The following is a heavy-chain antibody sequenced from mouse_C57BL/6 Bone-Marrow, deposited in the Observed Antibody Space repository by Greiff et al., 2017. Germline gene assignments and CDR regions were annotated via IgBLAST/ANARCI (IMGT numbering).Heavy chain of an antibody. V-gene: IGHV1-22*01. Sequence: VQLKQSGPELVKPGASVKMSCKASGYTFTDYNMHWVKQSHGKSLEWIGYINPNNGGTSYNQKFKGKATLTVNKSSSPAYMELRSLTSEDSAVYDCARRVWERDYYAMDYWGQGTSVTVSS. D-gene: IGHD4-1*01. J-gene: IGHJ4*01. CDR1: GYTFTDYN. CDR2: INPNNGGT. CDR3: ARRVWERDYYAMDY.